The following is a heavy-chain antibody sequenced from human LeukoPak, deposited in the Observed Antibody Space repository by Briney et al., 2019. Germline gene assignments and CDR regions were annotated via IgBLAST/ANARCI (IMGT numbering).Heavy chain of an antibody. Sequence: SETLSLTCTVSGGSISSGTYYWSWIRQPAGKGLEWIGRIYIRGSTDYNPSLKSRVTMSVDTSKNQFSLKLSSVTAADTAVYYCARERGGSYDMWGQGTLVTVSS. CDR2: IYIRGST. CDR1: GGSISSGTYY. J-gene: IGHJ4*02. CDR3: ARERGGSYDM. V-gene: IGHV4-61*02. D-gene: IGHD1-26*01.